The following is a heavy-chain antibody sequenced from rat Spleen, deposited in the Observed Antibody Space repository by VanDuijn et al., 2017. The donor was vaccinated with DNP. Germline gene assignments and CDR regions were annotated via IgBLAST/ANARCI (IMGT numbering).Heavy chain of an antibody. CDR1: GYSIPSNY. CDR2: ISYSGST. J-gene: IGHJ2*01. Sequence: EVQFQESGPGLVKSSQSLSLTCSVTGYSIPSNYWAWIRKFPGNKMEYIGHISYSGSTNYNPSLKSRFSITRDTSKNQFFLQLNSVTTEDTATYYCARWSRYFDYWGQGVMVTVSS. V-gene: IGHV3-1*01. CDR3: ARWSRYFDY.